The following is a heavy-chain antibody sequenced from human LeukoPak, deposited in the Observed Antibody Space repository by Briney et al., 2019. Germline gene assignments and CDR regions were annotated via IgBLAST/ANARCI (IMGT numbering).Heavy chain of an antibody. Sequence: GGSLRLSCAASGFIFSHYTMTWVRQAPGKGLEWVSSINGSGDATKYADSVMGRFTISRGNSKNTLYLQMNSLRAEDTAVYYCAAASIAAAGTIDYWGQGTLVTVSS. D-gene: IGHD6-13*01. J-gene: IGHJ4*02. CDR1: GFIFSHYT. V-gene: IGHV3-23*01. CDR3: AAASIAAAGTIDY. CDR2: INGSGDAT.